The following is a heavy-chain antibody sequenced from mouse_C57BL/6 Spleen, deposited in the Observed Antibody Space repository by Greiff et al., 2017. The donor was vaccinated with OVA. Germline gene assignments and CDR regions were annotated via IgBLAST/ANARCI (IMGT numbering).Heavy chain of an antibody. CDR2: ISSGGSYT. J-gene: IGHJ3*01. V-gene: IGHV5-6*01. Sequence: EVQVVESGGDLVKPGGSLKLSCAASGFTFSSYGMSWVCQTPDKRLEWVATISSGGSYTYYPDSVKGRFTISRDNAKNTLYLQMSSLKSEDTAMYYCARHSIAYWGQGTLVTVSA. D-gene: IGHD1-1*01. CDR3: ARHSIAY. CDR1: GFTFSSYG.